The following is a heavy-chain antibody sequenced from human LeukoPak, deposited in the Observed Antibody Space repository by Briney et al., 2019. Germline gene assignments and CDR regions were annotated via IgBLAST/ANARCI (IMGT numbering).Heavy chain of an antibody. V-gene: IGHV1-69*06. D-gene: IGHD2-2*01. CDR3: ARGTQLPPIPYYYYYYMDV. CDR1: GGTFSSYA. CDR2: IIPIFGTA. Sequence: ASVKVSCKASGGTFSSYAISWVRQAPGQGLEWMGGIIPIFGTANYAQKFQGRVTITADKSTSTAYMELSSLRSEDTAVYYCARGTQLPPIPYYYYYYMDVWGKGTTVTVPS. J-gene: IGHJ6*03.